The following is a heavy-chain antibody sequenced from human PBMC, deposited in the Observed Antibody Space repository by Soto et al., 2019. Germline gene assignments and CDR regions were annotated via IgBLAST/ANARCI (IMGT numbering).Heavy chain of an antibody. CDR3: ARGRYCSGTTCKFLEF. V-gene: IGHV3-74*01. D-gene: IGHD2-2*01. CDR1: GFNLNSYW. J-gene: IGHJ4*02. CDR2: INSDEKNT. Sequence: GGSLRLSCAASGFNLNSYWMHWVRQAPWKGLVWVSRINSDEKNTIYAESVKGRFTISRDNAKNTLYLQMNSLTAEDTAVYYCARGRYCSGTTCKFLEFWGQGTLVTVSS.